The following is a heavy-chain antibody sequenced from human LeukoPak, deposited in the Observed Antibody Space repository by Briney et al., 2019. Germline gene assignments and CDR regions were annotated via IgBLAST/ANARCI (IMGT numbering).Heavy chain of an antibody. V-gene: IGHV4-34*01. CDR2: INHSGST. Sequence: PSETRSLTCAVYGGSFSGYTWTWIRQPPGKGLEWIGEINHSGSTNYNPSLKSRVTISVDTSKNQFSLKLSSVTAADTAVYYCARQHSSGWYKGYFQYWGRGTRVTVSS. CDR3: ARQHSSGWYKGYFQY. J-gene: IGHJ1*01. CDR1: GGSFSGYT. D-gene: IGHD6-19*01.